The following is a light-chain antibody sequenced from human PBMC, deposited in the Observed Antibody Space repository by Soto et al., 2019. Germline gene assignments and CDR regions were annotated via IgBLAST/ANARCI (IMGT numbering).Light chain of an antibody. CDR2: DVS. Sequence: ALTQPASVSGSPGQSITISCTGTSSDVGGHNYVSWYQQHPGKAPKLMIYDVSNRPSGVSNRFSGSKSGNTASPTISGLQAEDEADYYCSSYTSSSPYVFGTGTKVTVL. CDR3: SSYTSSSPYV. CDR1: SSDVGGHNY. J-gene: IGLJ1*01. V-gene: IGLV2-14*01.